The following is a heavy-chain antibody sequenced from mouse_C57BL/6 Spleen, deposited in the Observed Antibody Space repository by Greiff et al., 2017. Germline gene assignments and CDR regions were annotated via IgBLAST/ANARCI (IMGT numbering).Heavy chain of an antibody. D-gene: IGHD1-1*01. CDR2: FHPYNDDT. CDR3: TIITTVAPYAMDY. CDR1: GYTFTTYP. V-gene: IGHV1-47*01. J-gene: IGHJ4*01. Sequence: VMLVESGAELVKPGASVKMSCKASGYTFTTYPIEWMKQNHGKSLEWIGNFHPYNDDTKYNEKFKGKATLTVEKSSSTVYLELSRLTSDDSAVYYCTIITTVAPYAMDYWGQGTSVTVSS.